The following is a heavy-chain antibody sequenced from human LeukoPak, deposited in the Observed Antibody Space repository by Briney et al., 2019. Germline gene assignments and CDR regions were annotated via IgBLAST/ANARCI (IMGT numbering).Heavy chain of an antibody. J-gene: IGHJ4*02. D-gene: IGHD2-15*01. V-gene: IGHV4-30-2*01. CDR2: ISHSGST. Sequence: PSETLSLTCTVSGGSISSGGFYWSWIRQPPGKGLEWIAYISHSGSTDYNPSLKSRVTISVDRSKNHFSLKLSSVTAADTAMYYCCSGAYLYWGQGTLVTVSS. CDR1: GGSISSGGFY. CDR3: CSGAYLY.